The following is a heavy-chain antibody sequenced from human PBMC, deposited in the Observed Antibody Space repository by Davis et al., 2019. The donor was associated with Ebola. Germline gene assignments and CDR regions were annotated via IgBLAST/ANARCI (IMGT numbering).Heavy chain of an antibody. CDR2: IYYSGST. Sequence: GSLRLSCTVSGGSISSYYWSWIRQPPGKGLEWLGYIYYSGSTNYNPSLKSRVTISVDTSKNQFSLKLSSVTAADTAVYYCARGRAGVVVPAARYYYGMDVWGQGTTVTVSS. V-gene: IGHV4-59*08. CDR3: ARGRAGVVVPAARYYYGMDV. J-gene: IGHJ6*02. CDR1: GGSISSYY. D-gene: IGHD2-2*01.